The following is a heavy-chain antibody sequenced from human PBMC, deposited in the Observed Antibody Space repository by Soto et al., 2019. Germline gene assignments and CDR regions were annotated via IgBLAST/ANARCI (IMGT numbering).Heavy chain of an antibody. J-gene: IGHJ4*02. D-gene: IGHD5-18*01. CDR2: IYYSGST. V-gene: IGHV4-59*08. CDR3: ARHRYSYGVYYFDY. CDR1: GGYISNYY. Sequence: SETLSLTCLVSGGYISNYYWSWIRQPPGKGLEWIGYIYYSGSTNYNPSLTSRVTISVDTSKNQFSLKLSSVTAADTAVYYCARHRYSYGVYYFDYWGQGTLVTVS.